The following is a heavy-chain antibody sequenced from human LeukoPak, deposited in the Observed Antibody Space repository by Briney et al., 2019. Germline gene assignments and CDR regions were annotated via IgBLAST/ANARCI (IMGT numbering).Heavy chain of an antibody. CDR2: IYYSGST. CDR3: ARDLTGPGGFDY. Sequence: SETLSLTCTVSGGSVSSGSYYGSWIRQPPGKGLEWIGYIYYSGSTNYNPSLKSRVTISVDTSKNQFSLKLSSVTAADTAVYYCARDLTGPGGFDYWGQGTLVTVSS. J-gene: IGHJ4*02. V-gene: IGHV4-61*01. CDR1: GGSVSSGSYY. D-gene: IGHD1-14*01.